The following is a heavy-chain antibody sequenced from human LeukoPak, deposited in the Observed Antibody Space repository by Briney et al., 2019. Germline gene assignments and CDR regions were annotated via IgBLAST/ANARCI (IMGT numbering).Heavy chain of an antibody. J-gene: IGHJ4*02. D-gene: IGHD6-19*01. CDR3: ARDRGAEAGQDY. CDR2: INPNSGGT. V-gene: IGHV1-2*02. Sequence: ASVKVSCKTSGYAFTGYHMHWVRQAPGQGLEWMGWINPNSGGTNYAQKFQGRVTMTRDTSISTAYMELSRLRSDDTAVYYCARDRGAEAGQDYWGQGTLVTVSS. CDR1: GYAFTGYH.